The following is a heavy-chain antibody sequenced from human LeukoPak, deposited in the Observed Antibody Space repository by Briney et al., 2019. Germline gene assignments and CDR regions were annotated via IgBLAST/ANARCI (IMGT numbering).Heavy chain of an antibody. J-gene: IGHJ4*02. CDR1: GFTFSSYA. V-gene: IGHV3-23*01. Sequence: GGSLRLSCAASGFTFSSYAMSWVRQAPGKGLEGVSAISGSGGSTYYADSVKGRFTISRDNSKNTLYLQMNSLRAEDTAVYYCAKDQTAMVTYYFDYWGQGTLVTVSS. D-gene: IGHD5-18*01. CDR3: AKDQTAMVTYYFDY. CDR2: ISGSGGST.